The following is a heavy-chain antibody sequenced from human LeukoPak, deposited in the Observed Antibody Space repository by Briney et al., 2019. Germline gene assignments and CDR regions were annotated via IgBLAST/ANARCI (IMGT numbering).Heavy chain of an antibody. CDR1: GYTFTSYD. Sequence: ASVKVSCKASGYTFTSYDFNWVRQATGQGLEWMGWMNPNTGNTGYAQKFQGRVTMTRNTSISTAYIELSSLRSEDTAVYYCARGYTAAAAYAFDIWGQGTMVTVSS. J-gene: IGHJ3*02. CDR2: MNPNTGNT. D-gene: IGHD6-13*01. CDR3: ARGYTAAAAYAFDI. V-gene: IGHV1-8*01.